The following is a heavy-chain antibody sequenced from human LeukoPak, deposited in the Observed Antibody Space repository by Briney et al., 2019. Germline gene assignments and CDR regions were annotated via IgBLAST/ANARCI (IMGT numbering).Heavy chain of an antibody. D-gene: IGHD5-18*01. CDR3: AKERETANVKIDY. CDR2: IRYDGSNK. Sequence: GGSLRLSCAASGFTFSSYGMHWVRQAPGKGLEWVAFIRYDGSNKYYADSVKGRFTISRHNSKNTLYLQMNSLRAEDTAVYYCAKERETANVKIDYWGQGTLGTVSP. CDR1: GFTFSSYG. V-gene: IGHV3-30*02. J-gene: IGHJ4*02.